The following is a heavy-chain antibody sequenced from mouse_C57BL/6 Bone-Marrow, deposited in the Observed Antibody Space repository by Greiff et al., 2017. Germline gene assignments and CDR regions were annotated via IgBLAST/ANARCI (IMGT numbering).Heavy chain of an antibody. CDR1: GYTFTDYE. CDR2: IDPDTGGT. V-gene: IGHV1-15*01. Sequence: VQLQESGAELVRPGASVTLSCKASGYTFTDYEMHWVKQTPVHGLEWIGAIDPDTGGTAYNQKFKGKAILTADKSSSTAYMELRSLTSEDSAVYYCTRGGWLPFDFEYWGNCATL. J-gene: IGHJ2*01. CDR3: TRGGWLPFDFEY. D-gene: IGHD2-3*01.